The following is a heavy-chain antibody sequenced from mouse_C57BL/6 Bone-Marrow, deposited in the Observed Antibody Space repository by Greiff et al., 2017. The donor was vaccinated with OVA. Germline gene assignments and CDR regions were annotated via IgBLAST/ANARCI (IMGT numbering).Heavy chain of an antibody. V-gene: IGHV1-59*01. CDR1: GYSFTSYW. CDR3: ARHGNYAAWFAY. J-gene: IGHJ3*01. CDR2: IDPSDSYT. D-gene: IGHD2-1*01. Sequence: VQLQQPGAELVRPGTSVKLSCKASGYSFTSYWMHWVKQRPGQGLEWIGVIDPSDSYTNYNQKFKGKATLTVDTSSSTAYMQLSSLTSEDSAVYYCARHGNYAAWFAYWGQGTLVTVSA.